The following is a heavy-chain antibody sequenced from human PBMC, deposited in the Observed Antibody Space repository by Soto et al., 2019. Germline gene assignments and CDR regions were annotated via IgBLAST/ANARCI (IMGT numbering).Heavy chain of an antibody. V-gene: IGHV2-5*02. CDR1: GFSLSTSGVG. CDR2: IYWDDDK. J-gene: IGHJ4*02. Sequence: VSGPTLVNPTQTLTLTCTFSGFSLSTSGVGVGWIRQPPGKALECLELIYWDDDKRYRPSLKSRLTITKDTSKNQVVLTMTNMDPVDTATHYSAHRRPVTTFDYWGQRTLVTVSS. D-gene: IGHD4-17*01. CDR3: AHRRPVTTFDY.